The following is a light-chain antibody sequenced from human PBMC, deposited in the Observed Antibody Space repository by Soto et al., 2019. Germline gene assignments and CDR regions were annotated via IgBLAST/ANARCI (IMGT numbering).Light chain of an antibody. CDR3: QPYGSSPLT. V-gene: IGKV3-20*01. J-gene: IGKJ4*01. Sequence: EIVLTQSPGTLSLSPGERATLSCRASQSVSSSYLAWYQQKPGQAPRLLIYGASGRATGIPDRFSGRGSGTDFTLTISRLEPEDFAVYYCQPYGSSPLTVGGGTKVEIK. CDR1: QSVSSSY. CDR2: GAS.